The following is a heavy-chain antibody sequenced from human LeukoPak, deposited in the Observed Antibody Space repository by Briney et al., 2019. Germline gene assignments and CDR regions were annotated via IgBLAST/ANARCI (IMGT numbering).Heavy chain of an antibody. V-gene: IGHV4-39*01. CDR1: GGSISRSSYH. CDR3: ARYRTIAVSSTGWSDY. D-gene: IGHD6-19*01. J-gene: IGHJ4*02. CDR2: INYSGST. Sequence: PSETLSLTCTVSGGSISRSSYHWGWIRQPPGKGLEWIGNINYSGSTYYNPSLKSRATISVDTSKNQFSLKLTSVTAADTALYYCARYRTIAVSSTGWSDYWGQGTLVTVSS.